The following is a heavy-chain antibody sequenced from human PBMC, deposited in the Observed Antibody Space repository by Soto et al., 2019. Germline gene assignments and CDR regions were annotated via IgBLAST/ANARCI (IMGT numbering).Heavy chain of an antibody. J-gene: IGHJ5*02. D-gene: IGHD4-17*01. CDR1: GGSISSGDYY. V-gene: IGHV4-30-4*01. CDR2: IYYSGST. Sequence: SETLSLTCTVSGGSISSGDYYWSWIRQPPGKGLEWIGYIYYSGSTYYNPSLKSRVTISVDTSKNQFSLKLSSVTAADTAVYYCAREKFTVTTNWFYPWGQGTLVTVSS. CDR3: AREKFTVTTNWFYP.